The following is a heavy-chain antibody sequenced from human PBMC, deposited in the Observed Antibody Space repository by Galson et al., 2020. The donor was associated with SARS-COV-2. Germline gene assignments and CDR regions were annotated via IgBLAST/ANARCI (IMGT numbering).Heavy chain of an antibody. CDR1: GYSFTNYW. V-gene: IGHV5-51*01. D-gene: IGHD6-13*01. J-gene: IGHJ4*02. Sequence: GESLKISCKGSGYSFTNYWIAWVRQMPGKGLEWMGIIYPGDFDTRYSPSFQGQVTISADKSISTAYLQWRSLKASDTAIYYCAVPRGRDYSSMTPFDYWGQGTLVTVSS. CDR3: AVPRGRDYSSMTPFDY. CDR2: IYPGDFDT.